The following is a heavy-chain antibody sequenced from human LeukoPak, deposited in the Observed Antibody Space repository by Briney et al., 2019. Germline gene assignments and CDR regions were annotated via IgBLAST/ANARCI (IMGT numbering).Heavy chain of an antibody. J-gene: IGHJ4*02. CDR1: GFTFSSYS. V-gene: IGHV3-48*04. CDR2: ISSSSSTI. CDR3: ARVGPATVVRSRQRDPKYYFDY. D-gene: IGHD4-23*01. Sequence: GGSLRLSCAASGFTFSSYSMNWVRQAPGKGLEWVSYISSSSSTIYYADSVKGRFTISRDNAKNSLYLQMNSLRAEDTAVYYCARVGPATVVRSRQRDPKYYFDYWGQGTLVTVSS.